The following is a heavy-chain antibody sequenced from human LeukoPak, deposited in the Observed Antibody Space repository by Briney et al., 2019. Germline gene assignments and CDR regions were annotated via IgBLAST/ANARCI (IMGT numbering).Heavy chain of an antibody. Sequence: SETLSLTCTVSGGSISSSFYYWGWIRQPPGKGLEWIGSIYYNGSTYYNPSLKSRVTISIDTSKNQFSLKLSSVTAADTAVYYCARHSLAGGDWFDPWAREPWSPSPQ. CDR3: ARHSLAGGDWFDP. CDR2: IYYNGST. D-gene: IGHD3-16*01. CDR1: GGSISSSFYY. V-gene: IGHV4-39*07. J-gene: IGHJ5*02.